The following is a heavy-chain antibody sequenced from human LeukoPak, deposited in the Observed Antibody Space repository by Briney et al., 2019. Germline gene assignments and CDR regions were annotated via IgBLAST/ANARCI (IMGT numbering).Heavy chain of an antibody. CDR1: GYDFTSHG. Sequence: ASVKVSCKTSGYDFTSHGIFWVRQAPGQGLEWMGWISPYNGDTKVGQTFQGRVTMTTDTPTTTAYMELRRLRFDGTAVYYCARVGLGIGWYSDLWGRGTLVTVFS. D-gene: IGHD3/OR15-3a*01. V-gene: IGHV1-18*01. CDR3: ARVGLGIGWYSDL. CDR2: ISPYNGDT. J-gene: IGHJ2*01.